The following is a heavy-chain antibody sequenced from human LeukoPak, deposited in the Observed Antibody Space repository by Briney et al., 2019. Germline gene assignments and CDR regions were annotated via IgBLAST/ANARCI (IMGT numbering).Heavy chain of an antibody. J-gene: IGHJ6*02. CDR2: IYSGGST. Sequence: PGGPLRLSCAASGFTVSSNYMSWVRQAPGKGLEWVSVIYSGGSTYYADSVKGRFTISRDNSKNTLYLQMNSLRAEDTAVYYCARGRDGVVIIRQRYYYYGMDVWAKGPRSPSP. V-gene: IGHV3-53*01. CDR1: GFTVSSNY. D-gene: IGHD3-10*01. CDR3: ARGRDGVVIIRQRYYYYGMDV.